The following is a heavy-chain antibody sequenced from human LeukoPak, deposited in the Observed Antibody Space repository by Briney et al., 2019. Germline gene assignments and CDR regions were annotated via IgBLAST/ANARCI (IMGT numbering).Heavy chain of an antibody. CDR1: GFSFSTYD. J-gene: IGHJ6*04. V-gene: IGHV3-30*02. Sequence: TGGSLRLSCATSGFSFSTYDIHWVRQAPGKGLEWVAFIRYDGSSKYYADSVKGRFTISRDNSKNTLYLQMNSLRAEDTAVYYCAREAEVWGKGTTVTISS. CDR2: IRYDGSSK. CDR3: AREAEV.